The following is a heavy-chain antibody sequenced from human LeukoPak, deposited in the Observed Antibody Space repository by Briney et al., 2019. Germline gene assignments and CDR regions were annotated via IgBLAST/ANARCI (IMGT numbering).Heavy chain of an antibody. J-gene: IGHJ6*02. Sequence: GGSLRLSCAASGFTFSSYSMNWVRQAPGKGLEWVSSISSSSRYIYYADSVKGRFTISRDNAKNSLYLQMNSLRAENTAVYYCARDIADIVVVPAAGPYYYYGMDVWGQGTTVTVSS. V-gene: IGHV3-21*01. CDR2: ISSSSRYI. CDR1: GFTFSSYS. CDR3: ARDIADIVVVPAAGPYYYYGMDV. D-gene: IGHD2-2*01.